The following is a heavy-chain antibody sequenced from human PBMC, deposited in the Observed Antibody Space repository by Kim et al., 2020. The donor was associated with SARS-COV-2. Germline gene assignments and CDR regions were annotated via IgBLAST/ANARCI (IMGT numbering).Heavy chain of an antibody. D-gene: IGHD3-10*02. J-gene: IGHJ4*02. CDR3: SKAVVRGVGHYYFDY. CDR1: GFTSNNFA. CDR2: IFSGGSVS. V-gene: IGHV3-23*03. Sequence: GGSLRLSCAASGFTSNNFAMSWVRRAPGKALEWVSVIFSGGSVSYYTDSVKGRFTISSYDSNNTLYLQTHSLRAEDTAVYYCSKAVVRGVGHYYFDYWGQGILVTVSS.